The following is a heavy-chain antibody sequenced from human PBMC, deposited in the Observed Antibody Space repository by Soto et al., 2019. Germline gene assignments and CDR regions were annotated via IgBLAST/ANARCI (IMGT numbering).Heavy chain of an antibody. CDR2: IIPIFGTA. D-gene: IGHD5-12*01. J-gene: IGHJ6*02. Sequence: QVQLVQSGAEVKKPGSSVKVSCKASGGTFSSYAISWVRQAPGQGLEWMGGIIPIFGTANYAQKFQGRVTITADEYTSTAYMEPSSLRSEDTAVYSCTRSGHDLLIYYGMDVWGQETTVTVSS. CDR3: TRSGHDLLIYYGMDV. CDR1: GGTFSSYA. V-gene: IGHV1-69*12.